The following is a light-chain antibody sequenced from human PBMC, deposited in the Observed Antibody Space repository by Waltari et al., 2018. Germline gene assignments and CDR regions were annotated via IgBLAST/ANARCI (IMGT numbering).Light chain of an antibody. CDR3: CSYVDSYISV. V-gene: IGLV2-23*02. Sequence: QSALTQPASVSGAPGQSVTISCTGSSSDGGNSNVVSWYQHHPGRVPKLMIYEVSKRPPGVSGCFSGSMSGNAASLTSSRLPAEDEAHYYCCSYVDSYISVFGRGTRLTVL. CDR2: EVS. CDR1: SSDGGNSNV. J-gene: IGLJ2*01.